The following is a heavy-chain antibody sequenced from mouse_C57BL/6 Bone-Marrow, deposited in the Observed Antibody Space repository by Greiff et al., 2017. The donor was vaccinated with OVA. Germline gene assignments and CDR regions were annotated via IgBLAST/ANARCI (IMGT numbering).Heavy chain of an antibody. CDR1: GYTFTDYN. D-gene: IGHD1-1*01. V-gene: IGHV1-18*01. Sequence: VQLKQSGPELVKPGASVKIPCKASGYTFTDYNMDWVKQSHGKSLEWIGDINPNNGGTIYNQKFKGKATLTVDKSSSTAYMELRSLTSEDTAVYYCARSPYYYGSSYVLFDYGGQGTTRTVSS. J-gene: IGHJ2*01. CDR2: INPNNGGT. CDR3: ARSPYYYGSSYVLFDY.